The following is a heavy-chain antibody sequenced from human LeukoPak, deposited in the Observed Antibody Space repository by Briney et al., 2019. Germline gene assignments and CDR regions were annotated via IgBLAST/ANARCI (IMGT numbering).Heavy chain of an antibody. V-gene: IGHV1-2*06. CDR3: ARVVGATTTDWFDP. J-gene: IGHJ5*02. D-gene: IGHD5-12*01. CDR2: INPNSGGT. CDR1: GYTFTGYY. Sequence: ASVKVSCKASGYTFTGYYMHWVRHAPGQGLEWMGRINPNSGGTNYAQKFQGRVTMTRDTSISTAYMELSRLRSDDTAVYYCARVVGATTTDWFDPWGEGTLVTVSS.